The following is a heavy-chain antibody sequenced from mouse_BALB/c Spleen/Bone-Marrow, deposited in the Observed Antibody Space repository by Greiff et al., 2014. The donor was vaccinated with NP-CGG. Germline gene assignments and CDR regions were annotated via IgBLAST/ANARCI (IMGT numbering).Heavy chain of an antibody. CDR1: GFTFTNHH. V-gene: IGHV1S45*01. CDR2: INPYNDYT. D-gene: IGHD2-14*01. CDR3: ERLEKNGVRDSMDY. Sequence: EVQLQQSGAELVRPGASVKISCTASGFTFTNHHINWVQQRPGQGLDWIGYINPYNDYTNYNQKFKGKATLTVDKSSSTAYMELSSMTSEDAAVYYCERLEKNGVRDSMDYWGQGTSVTVSS. J-gene: IGHJ4*01.